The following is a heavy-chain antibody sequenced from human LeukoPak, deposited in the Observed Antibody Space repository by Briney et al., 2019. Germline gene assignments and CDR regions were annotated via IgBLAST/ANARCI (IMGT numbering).Heavy chain of an antibody. D-gene: IGHD3-22*01. CDR2: ISGSSGII. CDR1: GFTFNTYT. Sequence: GGSLRLSCAASGFTFNTYTMNWVRQAPGKGLERVSYISGSSGIIDYADSVRGRFTISRDNAKNSLYLQMNSLRAEDTAVYYCARESTYYESSGQVPFDYWGQGTLVTVSS. V-gene: IGHV3-48*01. CDR3: ARESTYYESSGQVPFDY. J-gene: IGHJ4*02.